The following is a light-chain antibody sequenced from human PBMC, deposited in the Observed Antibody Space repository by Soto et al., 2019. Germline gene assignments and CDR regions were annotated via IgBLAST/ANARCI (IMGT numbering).Light chain of an antibody. J-gene: IGLJ1*01. V-gene: IGLV1-44*01. Sequence: QSVLTQPTSASGTPGQRVTISCSGSNSNIGSNTVNWYQQLPGTAPKLLIYYDNLRPSGVPDRISGSTSVTSASLAISWLQSDDEADYYCAAWDDSLNGRVFGTGTKVTVL. CDR1: NSNIGSNT. CDR2: YDN. CDR3: AAWDDSLNGRV.